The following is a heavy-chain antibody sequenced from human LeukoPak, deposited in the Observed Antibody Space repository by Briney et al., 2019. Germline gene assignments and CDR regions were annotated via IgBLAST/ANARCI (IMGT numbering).Heavy chain of an antibody. CDR1: GGAISTAGYY. Sequence: SQTLSLTCSVSGGAISTAGYYWSWIRQHPGKGLEWIGYFYYSGNTYYNPSLKSRVTISVDASKNQFSLKLSSVTAADTAIYYCARDPSGSGSYTDDYYAMDVWGKGTTVTVSS. J-gene: IGHJ6*04. CDR2: FYYSGNT. CDR3: ARDPSGSGSYTDDYYAMDV. D-gene: IGHD3-10*01. V-gene: IGHV4-31*03.